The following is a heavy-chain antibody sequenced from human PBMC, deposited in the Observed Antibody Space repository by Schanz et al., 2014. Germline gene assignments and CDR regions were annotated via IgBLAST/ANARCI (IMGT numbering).Heavy chain of an antibody. CDR3: ARAHGNNWYGKGLDY. CDR2: IWYDENNK. D-gene: IGHD1-1*01. V-gene: IGHV3-33*01. J-gene: IGHJ4*02. CDR1: GFTFSSYG. Sequence: QVQLVESGGGVVQFGRSLRLSCVASGFTFSSYGMHWVRQAPGKGLEWVAVIWYDENNKYYADSVKGRFTMSRDNSKNTLYLQMNSLRAEDTAVYFCARAHGNNWYGKGLDYWGQGTQVTVSS.